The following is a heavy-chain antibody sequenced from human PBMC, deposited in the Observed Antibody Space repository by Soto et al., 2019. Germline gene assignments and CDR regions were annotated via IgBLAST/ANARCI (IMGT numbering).Heavy chain of an antibody. V-gene: IGHV5-51*01. Sequence: GESLKISCKGSGYSFTSYWIGWVRQMPGKGLEWMGIIYPGDSDTRYSPSFQGQVTISADKSISTAYLQWSSLKASDTAMYYCAGHSTLKNYDILTGLSYYYYYGMDVWGQGTTVTVSS. CDR3: AGHSTLKNYDILTGLSYYYYYGMDV. CDR2: IYPGDSDT. D-gene: IGHD3-9*01. J-gene: IGHJ6*02. CDR1: GYSFTSYW.